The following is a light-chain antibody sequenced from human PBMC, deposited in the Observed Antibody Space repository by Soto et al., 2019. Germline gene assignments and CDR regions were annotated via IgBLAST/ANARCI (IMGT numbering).Light chain of an antibody. CDR2: AAS. Sequence: DIQMTQSPSSLSASVGDRVTITCRASQSISSYLNWYQQKPGKDPKLLIYAASSLQSGVPSRFSGSGSGTDFTLTISSLQPEDFATYYCQQSYSTLITFGQGTRLDIK. J-gene: IGKJ5*01. CDR3: QQSYSTLIT. V-gene: IGKV1-39*01. CDR1: QSISSY.